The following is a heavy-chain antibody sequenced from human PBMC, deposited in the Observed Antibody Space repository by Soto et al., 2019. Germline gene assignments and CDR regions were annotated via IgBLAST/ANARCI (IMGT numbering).Heavy chain of an antibody. CDR3: AHRRRRVYGNWDTGDFHY. V-gene: IGHV2-5*02. J-gene: IGHJ4*02. CDR2: IYWDDNK. Sequence: QITLKESGPTVVKSTQTLTLTCTFSGFSLITSGVGVGWIRQPPGKALEWLAFIYWDDNKRYSPSLKSRLTIPNHTSKNQHVVLTMTNMDPVDTGTYYCAHRRRRVYGNWDTGDFHYWRQGTLVTVSS. D-gene: IGHD3-10*01. CDR1: GFSLITSGVG.